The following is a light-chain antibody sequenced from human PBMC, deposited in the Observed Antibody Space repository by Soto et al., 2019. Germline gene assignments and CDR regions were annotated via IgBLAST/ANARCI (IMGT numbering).Light chain of an antibody. V-gene: IGLV1-44*01. CDR3: SAWDNSLNGYV. CDR2: TAG. J-gene: IGLJ1*01. Sequence: QSVLTQPLSVSASPGQRVTISCSGGISNIGSNTVAWYQHLPGTAPPRLIFTAGQRPSGVPGRFSGSKSGTSASLAISGLQSEDEGDYFCSAWDNSLNGYVFGPGTKVTVL. CDR1: ISNIGSNT.